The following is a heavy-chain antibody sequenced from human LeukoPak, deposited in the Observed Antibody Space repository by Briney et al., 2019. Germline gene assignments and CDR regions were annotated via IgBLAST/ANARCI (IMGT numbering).Heavy chain of an antibody. Sequence: ASVKVSCKASGYTFTSNYIHRVRQAPGQGLEWMGMIYPRDGSTSYAQKFQGRVTVTRDTSTSTVHMELSGLRSEDTAVYYCARDQEGFDYWGQGTLVTVSS. CDR3: ARDQEGFDY. CDR1: GYTFTSNY. J-gene: IGHJ4*02. CDR2: IYPRDGST. V-gene: IGHV1-46*01.